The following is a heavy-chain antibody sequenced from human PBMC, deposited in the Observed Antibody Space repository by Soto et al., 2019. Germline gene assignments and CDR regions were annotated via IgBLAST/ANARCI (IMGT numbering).Heavy chain of an antibody. CDR3: ARAGGPYDSSGYYDADFDY. V-gene: IGHV5-10-1*01. CDR1: GYSFTSYW. D-gene: IGHD3-22*01. CDR2: IDPSDSYT. Sequence: GESLKISCKGSGYSFTSYWISWVRQMPGKGLEWMGRIDPSDSYTNYSPSFQGHVTISADKSISTACLQWSSLEASDTAMYYCARAGGPYDSSGYYDADFDYWGQGTLVTVSS. J-gene: IGHJ4*02.